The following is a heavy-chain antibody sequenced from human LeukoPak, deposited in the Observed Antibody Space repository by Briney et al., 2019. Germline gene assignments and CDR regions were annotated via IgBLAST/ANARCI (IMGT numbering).Heavy chain of an antibody. Sequence: PSETLSLTCAVSGGSIRSYYWNWVRQPPGKGLEWIGYMYYSGSTNYNPSLKSRVTISGDTSNNQFSLKLNSVTAADTAVYCCGGGGTYSQFDYWGQGTLVTVSS. V-gene: IGHV4-59*01. CDR2: MYYSGST. CDR1: GGSIRSYY. CDR3: GGGGTYSQFDY. J-gene: IGHJ4*02. D-gene: IGHD1-26*01.